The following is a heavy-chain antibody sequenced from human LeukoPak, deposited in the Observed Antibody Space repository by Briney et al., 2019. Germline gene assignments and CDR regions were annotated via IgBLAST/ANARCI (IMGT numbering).Heavy chain of an antibody. CDR1: GGSISSYY. J-gene: IGHJ6*03. CDR2: IYYSGST. CDR3: ARVVGHYDSSGYYYAGHYYYYMDV. D-gene: IGHD3-22*01. Sequence: SETLSLTCTVSGGSISSYYWSWIRQPPGKGLEWIGYIYYSGSTNYNPSLKSRVTISVDTSKNQFSLKLSSVTAADTAVYYCARVVGHYDSSGYYYAGHYYYYMDVCGKGTTVTVSS. V-gene: IGHV4-59*01.